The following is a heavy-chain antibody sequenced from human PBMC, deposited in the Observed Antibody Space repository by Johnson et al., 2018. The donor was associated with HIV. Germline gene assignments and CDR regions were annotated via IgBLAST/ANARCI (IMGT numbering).Heavy chain of an antibody. Sequence: VQLVESGGGLVPPGGSLRLSCAASGFTVSSYDMHWVRQATGKGLEWVSLIFSVGNTYYADSVKGRFTISRDNSNNMVYLQMDSLRPEDTAVYYCARDGRDLVTRGAFDIWGQGTMVTVSS. CDR1: GFTVSSYD. CDR2: IFSVGNT. J-gene: IGHJ3*02. V-gene: IGHV3-66*02. CDR3: ARDGRDLVTRGAFDI. D-gene: IGHD5-18*01.